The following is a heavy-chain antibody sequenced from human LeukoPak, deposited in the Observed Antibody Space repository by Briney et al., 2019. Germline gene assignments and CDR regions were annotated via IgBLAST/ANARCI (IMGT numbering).Heavy chain of an antibody. CDR2: ISYDGSNK. J-gene: IGHJ6*02. D-gene: IGHD6-13*01. CDR1: GFTFSSYA. V-gene: IGHV3-30*01. CDR3: ARKGSSWETYYYYGMDV. Sequence: AGGSLRLSCAASGFTFSSYAMHWVRQAPGKGLEWVAVISYDGSNKYYADSVKGRFTISRDNSKNTLYLQMNSLRAEDAAVYYCARKGSSWETYYYYGMDVWGQGTTVTVSS.